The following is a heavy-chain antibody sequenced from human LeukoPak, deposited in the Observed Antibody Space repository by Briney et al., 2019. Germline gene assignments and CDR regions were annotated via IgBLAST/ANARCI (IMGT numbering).Heavy chain of an antibody. Sequence: SGTLSLTCTVSGGSISSYYWSWIRQPPGKGLEWIGYIYYSGSTNYNPSLKSRVTISVDTSKNQFSLKLSSVTAADTAVYYCARTSTHDAFDIWGQGTMVTVSS. V-gene: IGHV4-59*01. J-gene: IGHJ3*02. CDR3: ARTSTHDAFDI. CDR1: GGSISSYY. CDR2: IYYSGST.